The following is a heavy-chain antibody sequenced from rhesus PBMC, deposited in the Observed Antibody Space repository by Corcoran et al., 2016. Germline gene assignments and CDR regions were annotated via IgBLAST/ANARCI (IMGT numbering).Heavy chain of an antibody. CDR1: GGSISGYYY. Sequence: QVQLQESGPGLVKPSETLSLTCAVSGGSISGYYYWIWIRQPPGKGLEWFGSIYGSGGSNYLNPSLKSRVTLSVDTAKNQFSLKLSSVTAADTAVYYCASATGDFDYWGQGVLVTVSS. CDR3: ASATGDFDY. V-gene: IGHV4S14*01. CDR2: IYGSGGSN. J-gene: IGHJ4*01.